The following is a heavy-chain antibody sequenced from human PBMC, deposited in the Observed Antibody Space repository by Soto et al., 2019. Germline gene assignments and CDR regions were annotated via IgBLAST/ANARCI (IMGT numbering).Heavy chain of an antibody. CDR2: IWYDGSNK. J-gene: IGHJ6*02. V-gene: IGHV3-33*01. CDR1: GFTFSSYG. D-gene: IGHD3-10*01. Sequence: QVQLVESGGGVVQPGRSLRLSCAASGFTFSSYGMHWVRQAPGKGLEWVAVIWYDGSNKYYADSVKGRFTISRDNSKNTLYLQMNSLRAEDTAVYYCARGWASSGLDVWGQGTTVTVSS. CDR3: ARGWASSGLDV.